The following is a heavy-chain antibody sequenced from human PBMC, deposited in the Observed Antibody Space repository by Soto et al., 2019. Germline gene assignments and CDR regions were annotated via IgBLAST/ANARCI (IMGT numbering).Heavy chain of an antibody. CDR2: INRDGSST. J-gene: IGHJ6*02. D-gene: IGHD2-8*01. CDR1: GFTFSSHW. Sequence: EMQLVESGGGLVQPGGSLRLSCAASGFTFSSHWMHWVRQAPRKGLVWVSRINRDGSSTDYADSVKGRFTISRDNVKNTLYLQMNSLRAEDTAVYYCTRDIAGVTYSYGMDVWGQGTTVTVSS. CDR3: TRDIAGVTYSYGMDV. V-gene: IGHV3-74*01.